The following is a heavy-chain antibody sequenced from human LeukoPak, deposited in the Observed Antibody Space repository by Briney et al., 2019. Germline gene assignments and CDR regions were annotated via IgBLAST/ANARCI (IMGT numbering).Heavy chain of an antibody. D-gene: IGHD6-25*01. CDR1: GFTFSSYG. CDR3: ARRGFRLDY. V-gene: IGHV3-30*02. CDR2: IRYDVSNK. J-gene: IGHJ4*02. Sequence: GGSLRLSCAASGFTFSSYGMHWVRLAPGKGLEWVAFIRYDVSNKYYADSVKGRFTISRDNAKNSLYLQMNSLRAEDTAVYYCARRGFRLDYWGQGTLVTVSS.